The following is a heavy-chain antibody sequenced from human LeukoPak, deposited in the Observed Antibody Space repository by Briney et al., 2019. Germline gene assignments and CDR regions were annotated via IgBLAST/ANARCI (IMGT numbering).Heavy chain of an antibody. V-gene: IGHV4-59*01. CDR2: IYYSGST. J-gene: IGHJ5*02. Sequence: SKTLSLTCTVSGGAISSYYWSWIRQPPGKGLEWIGYIYYSGSTNYNPSLESRVTISVDTSKNQFSLKLSSVTAADTAVYYCARFVVVPAAILGYWFDPWGQGTLVTVSS. CDR3: ARFVVVPAAILGYWFDP. CDR1: GGAISSYY. D-gene: IGHD2-2*01.